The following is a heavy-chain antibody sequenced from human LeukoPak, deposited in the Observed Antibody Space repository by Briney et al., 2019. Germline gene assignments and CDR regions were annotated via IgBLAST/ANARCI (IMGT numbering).Heavy chain of an antibody. CDR3: ARRAYGDDSFDY. V-gene: IGHV3-48*02. J-gene: IGHJ4*02. Sequence: PGGSLRLSCAASGFTFRSYSMNWVRQAPGKGLEWVSYITSGSSPIYYADSVKGRFTTSRDNAKNSLYLQMNSLRDEDMAVYYCARRAYGDDSFDYWGRGTLVTVSS. D-gene: IGHD4-17*01. CDR1: GFTFRSYS. CDR2: ITSGSSPI.